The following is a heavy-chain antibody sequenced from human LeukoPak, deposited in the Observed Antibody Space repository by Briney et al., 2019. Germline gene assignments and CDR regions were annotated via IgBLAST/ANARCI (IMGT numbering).Heavy chain of an antibody. CDR3: ARAHYYDSSGLDF. J-gene: IGHJ4*02. V-gene: IGHV3-48*03. CDR2: ISSSGSTI. D-gene: IGHD3-22*01. CDR1: GFTFSSYE. Sequence: PGGSLRLSCAASGFTFSSYEMNWVRQAPGKGLEWVSYISSSGSTIYYADSLKGRFTISRDNAKNSLYLQMNSLRAEATAVYYCARAHYYDSSGLDFWGQGTLVTVSS.